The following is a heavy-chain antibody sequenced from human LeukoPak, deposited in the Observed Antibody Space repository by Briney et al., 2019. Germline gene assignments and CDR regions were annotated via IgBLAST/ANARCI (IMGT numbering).Heavy chain of an antibody. V-gene: IGHV3-53*01. CDR3: ARVGDHYHWNFEL. D-gene: IGHD3-10*01. CDR1: GFTVGTKY. J-gene: IGHJ2*01. Sequence: GGSLRLSCAASGFTVGTKYMNWVRQAPGKGLEWVSILYSGGDTYYADSVKGRFTISRDNSRNTLSLQMNSLRVEDTAVYYCARVGDHYHWNFELWGRGTLVTVSS. CDR2: LYSGGDT.